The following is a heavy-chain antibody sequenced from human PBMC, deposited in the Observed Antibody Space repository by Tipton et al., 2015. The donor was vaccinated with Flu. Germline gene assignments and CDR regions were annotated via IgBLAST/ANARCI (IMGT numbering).Heavy chain of an antibody. D-gene: IGHD3-10*01. V-gene: IGHV4-31*03. J-gene: IGHJ6*02. Sequence: LSCTVSRGSISSGGAYWSCIRQHPGKGLEWIGCIYYSGSSYYNPSLKSRITMSVDTSKNQFSLKLNSVTAADTAVYYCARDQGFGGGMTYDYYAMDVWGQGTTVAVSS. CDR1: RGSISSGGAY. CDR2: IYYSGSS. CDR3: ARDQGFGGGMTYDYYAMDV.